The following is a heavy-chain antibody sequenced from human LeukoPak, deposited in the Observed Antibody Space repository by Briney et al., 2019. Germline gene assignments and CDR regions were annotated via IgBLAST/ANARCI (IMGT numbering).Heavy chain of an antibody. CDR1: GFTFSSYG. V-gene: IGHV3-30*02. CDR3: AKSQVTGWYDFDY. Sequence: PGGSLRLSCAASGFTFSSYGMNCVRQAPGKGLEWVASIRSDGSDKKYADSVKGQFTISRDNSKSTLNLQMNSLRPEDTAVYYCAKSQVTGWYDFDYWGQGTLVIVSS. CDR2: IRSDGSDK. D-gene: IGHD6-19*01. J-gene: IGHJ4*02.